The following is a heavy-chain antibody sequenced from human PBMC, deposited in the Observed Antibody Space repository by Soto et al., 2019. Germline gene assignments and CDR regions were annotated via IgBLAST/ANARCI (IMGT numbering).Heavy chain of an antibody. Sequence: PGESLKISCKGSGYSFTSYWIGWVRQMPGKGLEWMGIIYPGDSDTRYSPSFQGQVTISADKSISTAYLQWSSLKASNTAMYYCARVERGYSYGSPWLGPFDYWGQGTLVTVSS. CDR3: ARVERGYSYGSPWLGPFDY. J-gene: IGHJ4*02. V-gene: IGHV5-51*01. D-gene: IGHD5-18*01. CDR1: GYSFTSYW. CDR2: IYPGDSDT.